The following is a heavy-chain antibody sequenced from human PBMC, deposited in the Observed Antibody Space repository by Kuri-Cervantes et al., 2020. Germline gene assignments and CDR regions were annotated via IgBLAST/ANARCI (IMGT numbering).Heavy chain of an antibody. J-gene: IGHJ4*02. V-gene: IGHV3-30*03. CDR2: ISYDGSNK. D-gene: IGHD6-19*01. CDR3: TSAPQRAYSSGWYAFWEVFLPYDY. Sequence: GESLKISCAASGFTFSSYGMHWVRQAPGKGLEWVAVISYDGSNKYYADSVKGRFTISRDNSKNTLYLQMNSLRAEDTAVYYCTSAPQRAYSSGWYAFWEVFLPYDYWGQGTLVTVSS. CDR1: GFTFSSYG.